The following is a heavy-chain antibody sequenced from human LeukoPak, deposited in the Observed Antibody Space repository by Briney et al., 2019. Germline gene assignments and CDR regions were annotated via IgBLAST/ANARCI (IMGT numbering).Heavy chain of an antibody. V-gene: IGHV4-39*01. D-gene: IGHD4-17*01. CDR2: IYYSGNT. Sequence: SETLSLTCTVSRGSISSSSYYWGWIRQPPGKGLEWIGSIYYSGNTYYNPSLKSRVTISVDTSKNQFSLKLSSVTAADTAVYYCARRRLGETTAANWFDPWGQGTLVTVSS. J-gene: IGHJ5*02. CDR3: ARRRLGETTAANWFDP. CDR1: RGSISSSSYY.